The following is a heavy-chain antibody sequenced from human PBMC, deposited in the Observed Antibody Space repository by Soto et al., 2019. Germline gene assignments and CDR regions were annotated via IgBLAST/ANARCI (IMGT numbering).Heavy chain of an antibody. CDR1: VGSISNYY. Sequence: ASQTLSLTCTFSVGSISNYYWSWIRQPAGKGLEWIGRIYTSGSTDYNPSLKSRVTISIDTSKNQFSLKVTSMTAADTAVYYCARERREEIHDGYDIDYWGQGTLVTVSS. D-gene: IGHD5-12*01. J-gene: IGHJ4*02. CDR2: IYTSGST. V-gene: IGHV4-4*07. CDR3: ARERREEIHDGYDIDY.